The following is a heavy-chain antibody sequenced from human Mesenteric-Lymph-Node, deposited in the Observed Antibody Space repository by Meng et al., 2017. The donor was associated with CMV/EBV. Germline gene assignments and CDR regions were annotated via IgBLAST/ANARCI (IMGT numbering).Heavy chain of an antibody. CDR2: IIPIFGTA. CDR3: ASGRQYCSGGSCYAYYYGMDV. CDR1: GYTFTSYG. J-gene: IGHJ6*02. Sequence: SVKVSCKASGYTFTSYGISWVRQAPGQGLEWMGGIIPIFGTANYAQKFQGRVTITTDESTSTAYMELSSLRSEDTAVYYCASGRQYCSGGSCYAYYYGMDVWGQGTTVTVSS. V-gene: IGHV1-69*05. D-gene: IGHD2-15*01.